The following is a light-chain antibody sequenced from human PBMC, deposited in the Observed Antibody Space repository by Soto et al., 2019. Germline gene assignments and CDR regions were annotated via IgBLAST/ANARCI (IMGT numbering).Light chain of an antibody. CDR1: QTISSSY. CDR3: QQYDHSPPT. V-gene: IGKV3-20*01. CDR2: VAS. Sequence: EIVLTQSPGTLSLSPGETATLSCRPSQTISSSYLSWYQQKPGQAPRLLIHVASSRATGIPDRFSGSGSGTDFTLTITSLEPEDFAVYYCQQYDHSPPTFGQGTKVEF. J-gene: IGKJ2*01.